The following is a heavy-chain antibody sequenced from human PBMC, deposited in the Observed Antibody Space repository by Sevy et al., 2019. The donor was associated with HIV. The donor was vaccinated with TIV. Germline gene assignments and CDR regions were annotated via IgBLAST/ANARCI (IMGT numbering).Heavy chain of an antibody. J-gene: IGHJ4*02. CDR3: ATGDTAMITDLDY. Sequence: GGSLRLSCGASGFSFSNNAMNWVRQAPGKGPEWVSGIYSGGLTYYADSVKGRFTISRDNSLEMLFLQMNSLRPDDTAVYYCATGDTAMITDLDYWGQGTLVTVSS. D-gene: IGHD5-18*01. V-gene: IGHV3-53*01. CDR2: IYSGGLT. CDR1: GFSFSNNA.